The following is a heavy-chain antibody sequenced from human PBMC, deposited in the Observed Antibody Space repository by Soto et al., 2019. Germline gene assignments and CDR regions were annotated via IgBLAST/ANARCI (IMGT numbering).Heavy chain of an antibody. V-gene: IGHV4-38-2*01. CDR1: GYSISSGYY. CDR3: AFHYYDSSGYYYPRYYFDY. Sequence: SETLSLTFAVSGYSISSGYYWGWIRQPPGKGLEWIGSIYHSGSTYYNPSLKSRVTISVDTSKNQFSLKMSSVTAADTAVYYCAFHYYDSSGYYYPRYYFDYWGQGTLVPVYS. D-gene: IGHD3-22*01. CDR2: IYHSGST. J-gene: IGHJ4*02.